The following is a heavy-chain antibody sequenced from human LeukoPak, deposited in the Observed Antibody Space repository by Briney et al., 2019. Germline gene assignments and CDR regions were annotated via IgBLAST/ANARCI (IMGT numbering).Heavy chain of an antibody. V-gene: IGHV3-7*05. CDR3: ARDGTSIVGSLDY. Sequence: GGSLRLSCAASGFTFSDYWMNWVRQAPGKGLEWVASIKQDGSEKYYVDSVKGRFTISRNNAKNSLYLQMNSLRAEDTAVYYCARDGTSIVGSLDYWGQGTLVTVSS. J-gene: IGHJ4*02. CDR1: GFTFSDYW. D-gene: IGHD1-26*01. CDR2: IKQDGSEK.